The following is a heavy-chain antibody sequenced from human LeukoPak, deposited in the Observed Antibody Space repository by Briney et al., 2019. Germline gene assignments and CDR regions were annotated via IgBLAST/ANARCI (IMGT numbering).Heavy chain of an antibody. V-gene: IGHV3-21*01. J-gene: IGHJ4*02. Sequence: GGSLRLSCAASGFTFSSYSMNWVRQAPGKGLEWVSSISSSSSYIYYADSVKGRFTISRDNAKNSLYLQMNSLRAEDTGVYYCARVDDYSNSLDYWGQGTLVTVSS. CDR1: GFTFSSYS. CDR2: ISSSSSYI. CDR3: ARVDDYSNSLDY. D-gene: IGHD4-11*01.